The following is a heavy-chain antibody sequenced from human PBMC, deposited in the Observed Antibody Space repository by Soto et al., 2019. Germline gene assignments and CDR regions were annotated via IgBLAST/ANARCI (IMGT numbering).Heavy chain of an antibody. CDR3: ARGNPFNYAGFDV. V-gene: IGHV1-8*01. CDR2: MNAKSGDT. D-gene: IGHD3-16*01. J-gene: IGHJ6*02. Sequence: GASVKVSCKASGYTFSDFDINWLRQDSGQGPEWMGWMNAKSGDTFFPQRLQGKFNMTWGTSLSTAYMEVGSLTSHDTAIYYCARGNPFNYAGFDVWRQGNTVAVSS. CDR1: GYTFSDFD.